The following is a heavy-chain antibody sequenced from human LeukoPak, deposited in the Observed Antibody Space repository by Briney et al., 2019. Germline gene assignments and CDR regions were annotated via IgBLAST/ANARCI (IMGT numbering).Heavy chain of an antibody. V-gene: IGHV4-59*01. CDR2: IYYSGST. Sequence: PSETLSLTCTVSGGSISSYYWSWIRQPPGKGLEWIGYIYYSGSTNYNPSLKNRVTISVDTSKNQFSLKLSSVTAADTAVYYCAREGLGRDSSDSYYFDYWGQGTLVTVSS. J-gene: IGHJ4*02. CDR1: GGSISSYY. CDR3: AREGLGRDSSDSYYFDY. D-gene: IGHD3-22*01.